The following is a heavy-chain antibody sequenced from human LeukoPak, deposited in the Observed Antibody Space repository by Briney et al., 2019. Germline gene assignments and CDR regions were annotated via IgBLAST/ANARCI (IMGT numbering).Heavy chain of an antibody. D-gene: IGHD5-18*01. CDR1: GGTFSSYA. V-gene: IGHV1-69*13. CDR3: ARLASESTATVPDFDY. J-gene: IGHJ4*02. Sequence: GASVKVSCKASGGTFSSYAISWVRQAPGQGLEWMGGIIPIFGTANYAQKFQGRVTITADESTSTAYMELSSLRSEDTAVYYCARLASESTATVPDFDYWGQGTLVTVSS. CDR2: IIPIFGTA.